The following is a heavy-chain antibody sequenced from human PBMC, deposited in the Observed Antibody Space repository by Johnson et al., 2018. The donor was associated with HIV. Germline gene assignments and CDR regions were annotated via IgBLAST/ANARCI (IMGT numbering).Heavy chain of an antibody. CDR2: IYSGGST. CDR3: ARAGTSGSYAFDI. J-gene: IGHJ3*02. CDR1: GFTVSSNY. D-gene: IGHD3-22*01. V-gene: IGHV3-66*01. Sequence: VQLVESGGGLVQPGGSLRLSCAASGFTVSSNYMTWVRQAPGKGLEWVSVIYSGGSTYYADSVKGRFTISRDNSKTTLYLQMNSLRAEDTAGYYCARAGTSGSYAFDIWGQGTKVTVSS.